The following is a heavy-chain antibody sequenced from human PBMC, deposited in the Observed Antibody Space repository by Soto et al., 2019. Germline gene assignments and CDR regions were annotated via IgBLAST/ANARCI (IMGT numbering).Heavy chain of an antibody. Sequence: EVHLVESGGGLVQPGGSLRLSCVASGFTFSTYAMHWVRQAPGKGLEYVSAILGNGNSPYYADSVKGRFTISRDNSKNTLYLQMDSLSPEDVALYYCARDDPDRFTFDYWGQGTLVTVSS. CDR3: ARDDPDRFTFDY. J-gene: IGHJ4*02. CDR2: ILGNGNSP. V-gene: IGHV3-64*07. CDR1: GFTFSTYA.